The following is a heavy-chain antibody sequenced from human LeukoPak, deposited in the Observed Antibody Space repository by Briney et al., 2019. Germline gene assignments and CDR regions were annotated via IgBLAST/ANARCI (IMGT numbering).Heavy chain of an antibody. CDR1: GFTFSSYG. Sequence: GGSLRLSCAASGFTFSSYGMSWVRQAPGKGLEWVAVISYDGSNKYYADSVKGRFTISRDNSKNTLYLQMNSLRAEDTAVYYCARDSGFSGTQRGEYWGQGTLVTVSS. V-gene: IGHV3-30*03. CDR2: ISYDGSNK. D-gene: IGHD3/OR15-3a*01. J-gene: IGHJ4*02. CDR3: ARDSGFSGTQRGEY.